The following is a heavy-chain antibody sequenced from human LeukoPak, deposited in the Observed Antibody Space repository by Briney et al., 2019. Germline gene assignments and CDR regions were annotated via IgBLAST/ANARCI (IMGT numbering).Heavy chain of an antibody. V-gene: IGHV4-34*01. CDR3: ARPMGYYYYHYIDV. CDR2: IDYSGNT. CDR1: GGSLSGLY. J-gene: IGHJ6*03. Sequence: SQTLSLTCAVYGGSLSGLYWNWIRQTPGKGLEWIGEIDYSGNTNYSPSLKSRVTISIDTSKNQFSLTVRSVTAADTGVYYCARPMGYYYYHYIDVWGRGTTVTVSS. D-gene: IGHD3-10*01.